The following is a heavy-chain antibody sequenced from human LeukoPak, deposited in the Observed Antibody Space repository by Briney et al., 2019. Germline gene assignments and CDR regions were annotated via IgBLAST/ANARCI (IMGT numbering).Heavy chain of an antibody. J-gene: IGHJ4*02. CDR2: IYYSGST. V-gene: IGHV4-59*04. CDR1: GGSISSYY. D-gene: IGHD5-18*01. Sequence: SETLSLTCTVSGGSISSYYWSWIRQPPGKGLEWIGSIYYSGSTYYNPSLKSRVTISVDTSKNQFSLKLSSVTAADTAVYYCYNMDTAMAQLDYWGQGTLVTVSS. CDR3: YNMDTAMAQLDY.